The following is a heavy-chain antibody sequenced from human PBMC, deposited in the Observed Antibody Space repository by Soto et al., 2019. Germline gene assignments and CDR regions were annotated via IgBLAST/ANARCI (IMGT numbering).Heavy chain of an antibody. D-gene: IGHD3-16*01. CDR3: AKDAPAYKFYGVDV. Sequence: EVQLVESGGGLIQPGGSLRLSCAASGLSVSSNYMTWVRQTPGKVPEWVSTIYPSGTTFYADTVKGRFAVSRDISNNTLYLEMNSLRVEDTAVYYCAKDAPAYKFYGVDVWGLGTTVTVSS. V-gene: IGHV3-53*01. J-gene: IGHJ6*02. CDR1: GLSVSSNY. CDR2: IYPSGTT.